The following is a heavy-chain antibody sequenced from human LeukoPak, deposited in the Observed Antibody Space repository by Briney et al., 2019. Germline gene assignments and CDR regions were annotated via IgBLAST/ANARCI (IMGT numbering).Heavy chain of an antibody. Sequence: ASVKVSCKASGYTFTGYYMHWVRQAPGQGLEWMGWINPNSGGTNYAQKFQGRVTMTRDTSISTTYMELSRLRSADTAVYYCARVTINWWLLAPSFDYWGQGTLVTVSS. CDR2: INPNSGGT. D-gene: IGHD2-15*01. CDR3: ARVTINWWLLAPSFDY. V-gene: IGHV1-2*02. CDR1: GYTFTGYY. J-gene: IGHJ4*02.